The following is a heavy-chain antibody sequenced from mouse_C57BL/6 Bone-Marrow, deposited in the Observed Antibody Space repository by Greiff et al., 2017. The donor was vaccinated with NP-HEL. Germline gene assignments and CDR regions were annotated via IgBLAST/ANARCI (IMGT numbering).Heavy chain of an antibody. CDR2: ISDGGSYT. J-gene: IGHJ1*03. CDR1: GFTFSSYA. D-gene: IGHD1-1*01. Sequence: EVHLVESGGGLVKPGGSLKLSCAASGFTFSSYAMSWVRQTPEKRLEWVATISDGGSYTYYPDNVKGRFTISRDNAKNNLYLQMSHLKSEDTAMYYCARDHYYGSSYDWYFDVWGTGTTVTVSS. CDR3: ARDHYYGSSYDWYFDV. V-gene: IGHV5-4*01.